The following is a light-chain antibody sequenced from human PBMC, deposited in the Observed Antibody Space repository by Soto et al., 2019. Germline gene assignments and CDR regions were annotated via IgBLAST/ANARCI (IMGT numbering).Light chain of an antibody. CDR2: GAS. Sequence: EIVLPQSPGTLSLSPGERATLSCRASQSVSSSYLAWYQQKPGQAPRLLIYGASSRATGIPDRFSGSGSGTDFTLTISRLEPKDFAVYYCQQYGSSPTFGQG. V-gene: IGKV3-20*01. CDR1: QSVSSSY. CDR3: QQYGSSPT. J-gene: IGKJ1*01.